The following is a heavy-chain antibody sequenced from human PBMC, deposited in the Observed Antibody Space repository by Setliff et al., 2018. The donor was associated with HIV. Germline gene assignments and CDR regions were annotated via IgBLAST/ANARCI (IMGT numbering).Heavy chain of an antibody. CDR1: RHTFSNYD. Sequence: ASVKVSCKASRHTFSNYDVIWVRRATGQGLEWMGWMNPNSGDTGYAQKFQGRVIMTRDTSISTAYMELSSLTSADTAVYYCASGKGVRGVIITGGLDVWGKGTTVTVSS. D-gene: IGHD3-10*01. J-gene: IGHJ6*04. CDR3: ASGKGVRGVIITGGLDV. CDR2: MNPNSGDT. V-gene: IGHV1-8*01.